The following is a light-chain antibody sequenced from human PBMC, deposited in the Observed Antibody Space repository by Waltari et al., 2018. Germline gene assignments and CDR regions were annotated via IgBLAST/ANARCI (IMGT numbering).Light chain of an antibody. CDR3: HQYYSSPLT. Sequence: DIVMTQTPLSLSVTPGQPATINCKSSQSILYSYNNKNYLAWYQQKPGQPPKALIYWASMRESGVPDRFSGSGSGTDFTLTISSLQAEDVAIYYCHQYYSSPLTFGQGTKVEIK. CDR1: QSILYSYNNKNY. V-gene: IGKV4-1*01. J-gene: IGKJ1*01. CDR2: WAS.